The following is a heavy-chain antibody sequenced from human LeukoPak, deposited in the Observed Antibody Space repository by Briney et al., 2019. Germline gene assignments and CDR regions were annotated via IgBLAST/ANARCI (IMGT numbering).Heavy chain of an antibody. Sequence: GGSLRLSCAASGFTLRTYWMSWVRQAPGKGLEWVASIKRDGSEKYYVDSVKGRFTISRDNAKNSLYLQMNSLRAEDTAVYYCARDHYDFWSGYYWFDYWGQGTLVTVSS. J-gene: IGHJ4*02. V-gene: IGHV3-7*01. D-gene: IGHD3-3*01. CDR2: IKRDGSEK. CDR1: GFTLRTYW. CDR3: ARDHYDFWSGYYWFDY.